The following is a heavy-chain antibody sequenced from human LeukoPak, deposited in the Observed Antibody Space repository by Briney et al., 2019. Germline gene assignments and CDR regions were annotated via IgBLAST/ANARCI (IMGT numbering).Heavy chain of an antibody. CDR2: IYYSGST. J-gene: IGHJ6*04. D-gene: IGHD5-18*01. V-gene: IGHV4-39*01. CDR1: GGSISSSSYY. Sequence: SRTLSLTCTVSGGSISSSSYYWGWIRHPPGNGLEWIGSIYYSGSTYYNPSLKSRVTKSVETSKNQFALKLSSVTAADTAVYYCARRVKAMVLGMDVWREERTVSDSS. CDR3: ARRVKAMVLGMDV.